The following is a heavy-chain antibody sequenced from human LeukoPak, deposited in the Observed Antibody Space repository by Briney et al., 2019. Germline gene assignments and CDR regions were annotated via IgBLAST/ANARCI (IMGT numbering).Heavy chain of an antibody. J-gene: IGHJ4*02. Sequence: PGGSLRLSCAASGFSFSSYGMSWVRQAPGKGLEWVSSISDDTFTTLCAASVKGRFIISRDNSKNTLFLQMNSLTADDTAVYYCTKGAISTIFDHWGQGTLVIVSS. D-gene: IGHD2-2*01. CDR2: ISDDTFTT. V-gene: IGHV3-23*01. CDR3: TKGAISTIFDH. CDR1: GFSFSSYG.